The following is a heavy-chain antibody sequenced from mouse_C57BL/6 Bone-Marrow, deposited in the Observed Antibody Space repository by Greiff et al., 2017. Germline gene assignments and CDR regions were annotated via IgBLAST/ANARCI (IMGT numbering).Heavy chain of an antibody. D-gene: IGHD1-1*01. CDR3: ARSGLITTVVATRCAY. CDR1: GYTFTSYG. Sequence: QVQLQQSGAELARPGASVKLSCKASGYTFTSYGISWVKQRTGQGLEWIGEIYPRSGNTYYNEKFKGKATLTADKSSSTAYMELRSLTSEDAAVYFCARSGLITTVVATRCAYWGQGTLVTVSA. J-gene: IGHJ3*01. V-gene: IGHV1-81*01. CDR2: IYPRSGNT.